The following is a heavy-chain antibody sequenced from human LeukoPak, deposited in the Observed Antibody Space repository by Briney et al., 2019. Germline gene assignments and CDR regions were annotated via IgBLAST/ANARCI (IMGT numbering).Heavy chain of an antibody. J-gene: IGHJ4*02. CDR1: GFTCSSYS. V-gene: IGHV3-21*01. D-gene: IGHD2-15*01. Sequence: PGGSLRLSCAASGFTCSSYSMNWVRQAPGKVLEWVSSISSSSSYIYYADSVKGRFTISRDNAKNSLYLQMNSLRAEDTAVYYCARVRYCSGGSCYSPFDYWGQGTLVTVSS. CDR2: ISSSSSYI. CDR3: ARVRYCSGGSCYSPFDY.